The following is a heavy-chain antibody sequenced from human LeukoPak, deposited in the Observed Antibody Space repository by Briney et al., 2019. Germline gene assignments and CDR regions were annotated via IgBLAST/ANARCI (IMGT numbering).Heavy chain of an antibody. CDR1: GFTFSSYS. CDR2: IKWNGGST. V-gene: IGHV3-20*04. CDR3: ARNVGSGYYYYFDY. J-gene: IGHJ4*02. D-gene: IGHD3-22*01. Sequence: GGSLRLSCAASGFTFSSYSMNWVRQAPGKGLEWVSGIKWNGGSTGYEDTVKGRFTISRDNAKNSLYLQMNSLRAEDTALYYCARNVGSGYYYYFDYWGQGTLVTVSS.